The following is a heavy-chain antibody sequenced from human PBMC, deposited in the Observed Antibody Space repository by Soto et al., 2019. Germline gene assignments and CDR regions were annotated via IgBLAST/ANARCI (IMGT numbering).Heavy chain of an antibody. D-gene: IGHD3-10*01. J-gene: IGHJ4*02. CDR2: INADGTIT. Sequence: EVQLVESGGGLAQPGGSLRLSCAASGFTFSSYWMHWVRQAPGEGLVWVARINADGTITTYADSMKGRVTISRDNAMDTLYLEVNSLRVEDTVMYYCSTDTFGPRDCWGQGTLVTVSS. V-gene: IGHV3-74*01. CDR1: GFTFSSYW. CDR3: STDTFGPRDC.